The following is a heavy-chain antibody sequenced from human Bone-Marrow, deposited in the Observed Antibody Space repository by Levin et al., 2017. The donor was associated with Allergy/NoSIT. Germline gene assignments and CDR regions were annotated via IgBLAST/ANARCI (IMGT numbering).Heavy chain of an antibody. Sequence: SGGSLRLSCAASGFTFSSYAMSWVRQAPGKGLEWVSAISGSGGSTYYADSVKGRFTISRDNSKNTLYLQMNSLRAEDTAVYYCAKKASDYYDSSGYSSYFDYWGQGTLVTVSS. CDR3: AKKASDYYDSSGYSSYFDY. CDR1: GFTFSSYA. J-gene: IGHJ4*02. CDR2: ISGSGGST. V-gene: IGHV3-23*01. D-gene: IGHD3-22*01.